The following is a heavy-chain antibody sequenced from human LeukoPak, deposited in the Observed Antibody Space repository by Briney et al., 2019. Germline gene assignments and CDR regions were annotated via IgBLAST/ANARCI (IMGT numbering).Heavy chain of an antibody. D-gene: IGHD3-10*01. Sequence: EASVKVSCKASGYTFTGYYMHRVRQAPGQGLEWMGWINPNSGGTNYAQEFQGRVTMTRDTSISTAYMELSRLRSDDTAVYYCARDSGERGSGSYLIAYWGQGTLVTVSS. V-gene: IGHV1-2*02. CDR3: ARDSGERGSGSYLIAY. CDR1: GYTFTGYY. J-gene: IGHJ4*02. CDR2: INPNSGGT.